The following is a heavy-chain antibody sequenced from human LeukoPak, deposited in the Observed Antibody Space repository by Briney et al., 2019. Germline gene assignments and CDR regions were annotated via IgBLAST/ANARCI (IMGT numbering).Heavy chain of an antibody. J-gene: IGHJ6*02. CDR2: ISWDSSSI. D-gene: IGHD3-10*01. Sequence: SLRLSCAASGFTFDDYAMHWVRQAPGKGLEWVSGISWDSSSIGYADSVKGRFTISRDNAKNSLYLQMNSLRAEDTALYYCAKDKRGIDVWGQGTTVTVSS. CDR1: GFTFDDYA. CDR3: AKDKRGIDV. V-gene: IGHV3-9*01.